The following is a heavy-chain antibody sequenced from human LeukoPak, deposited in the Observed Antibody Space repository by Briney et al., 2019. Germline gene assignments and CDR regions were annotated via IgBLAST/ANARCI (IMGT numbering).Heavy chain of an antibody. J-gene: IGHJ6*03. CDR1: GGSISSYY. CDR2: IYYSGST. V-gene: IGHV4-59*01. CDR3: ARVMIGGVNWYYYYMDV. Sequence: PSETLSLTCTVSGGSISSYYWSWIRQPPGKGLEWIGYIYYSGSTNYNPSLKSRVTISVDTSKNQFSLKLSSVTAADTAVYYCARVMIGGVNWYYYYMDVWGKGTTVTISS. D-gene: IGHD3-16*01.